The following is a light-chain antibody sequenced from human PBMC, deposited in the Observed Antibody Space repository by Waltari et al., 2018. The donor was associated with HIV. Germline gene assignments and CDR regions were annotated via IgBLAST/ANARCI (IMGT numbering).Light chain of an antibody. V-gene: IGKV4-1*01. CDR1: QSVLYNSNKKNL. CDR2: WAS. CDR3: QQYYSTLWT. Sequence: DIVMTQSPDSLAVSRGERATINCKSSQSVLYNSNKKNLLAWYQQKPGQPPKLLIYWASTRESGVPDRFSGSGSGTDFTLTISSLQAEDVAVYYCQQYYSTLWTFGQGTKVEIK. J-gene: IGKJ1*01.